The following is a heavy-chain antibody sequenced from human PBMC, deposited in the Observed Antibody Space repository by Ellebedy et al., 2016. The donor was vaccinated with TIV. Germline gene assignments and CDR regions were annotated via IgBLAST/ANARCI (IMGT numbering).Heavy chain of an antibody. CDR1: GFTFSSYS. V-gene: IGHV3-48*01. CDR2: ISSSSSTI. CDR3: ATQNSGTYSFYFDY. D-gene: IGHD1-26*01. J-gene: IGHJ4*02. Sequence: GGSLRLSCAASGFTFSSYSMNWVRQAPGKGLEWVSYISSSSSTIYYADSVKDRFTISRDNSKNTLYLQMNSLRAEDTAVYYCATQNSGTYSFYFDYWGQGTLVTVSS.